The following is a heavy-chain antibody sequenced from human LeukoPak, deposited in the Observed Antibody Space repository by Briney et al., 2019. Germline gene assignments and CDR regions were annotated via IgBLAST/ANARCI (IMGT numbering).Heavy chain of an antibody. J-gene: IGHJ6*04. D-gene: IGHD3-10*02. Sequence: PSETLSLTCAVYGGSFSGYYWSWIRQPPGKGLEWIGEINHSGSANYNPSLKSRVTIFLDTSKNQFSLNLSSVTAADTAVYYCAELGITMIGGVWGKGTTVTISS. V-gene: IGHV4-34*01. CDR1: GGSFSGYY. CDR2: INHSGSA. CDR3: AELGITMIGGV.